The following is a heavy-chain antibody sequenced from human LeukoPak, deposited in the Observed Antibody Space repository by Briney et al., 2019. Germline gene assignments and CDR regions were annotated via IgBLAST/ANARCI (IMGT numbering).Heavy chain of an antibody. CDR2: ISAYNGNT. D-gene: IGHD3-10*01. CDR3: ARAILNSNVLLWFGESVGPFDY. V-gene: IGHV1-18*01. Sequence: ASVKVSCKASGYTFTSYGISWVRQAPGQGLEWMGWISAYNGNTNYAQKLQGRVTMNTDTSTSTAYMELRSLRSDDTAVYYCARAILNSNVLLWFGESVGPFDYWGQGTLVTVSS. J-gene: IGHJ4*02. CDR1: GYTFTSYG.